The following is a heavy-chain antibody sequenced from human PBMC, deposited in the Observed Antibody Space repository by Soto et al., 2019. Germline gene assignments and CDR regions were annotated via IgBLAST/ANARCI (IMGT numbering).Heavy chain of an antibody. CDR2: IYYSGST. J-gene: IGHJ6*03. V-gene: IGHV4-31*03. Sequence: PSETLSLTCTVSCGSISSGGYYWSWIRQHPGKGLEWIGYIYYSGSTYYNPSLKSRVTISVDTSKNQFSLKLSSVTAADTAVYYCAREVHGDYVGYYYYYYMDVWGKGTTVTVSS. CDR1: CGSISSGGYY. D-gene: IGHD4-17*01. CDR3: AREVHGDYVGYYYYYYMDV.